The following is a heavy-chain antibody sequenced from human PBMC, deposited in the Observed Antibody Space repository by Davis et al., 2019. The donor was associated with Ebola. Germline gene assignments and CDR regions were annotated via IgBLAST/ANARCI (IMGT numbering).Heavy chain of an antibody. Sequence: AASVKVSCKASGYTFTTYGISWVRQAPGQGLEWMGWISTYNDNTNYAQKLQGRVTLTTATSTNTAYMELRSLRSDDTAVYYFARDRYCSGGSCYSSYYYGMDVWGQGTTVTVSS. J-gene: IGHJ6*02. D-gene: IGHD2-15*01. CDR2: ISTYNDNT. CDR1: GYTFTTYG. CDR3: ARDRYCSGGSCYSSYYYGMDV. V-gene: IGHV1-18*01.